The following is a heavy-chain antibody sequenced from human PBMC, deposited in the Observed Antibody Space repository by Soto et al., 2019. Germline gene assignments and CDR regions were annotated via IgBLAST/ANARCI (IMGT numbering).Heavy chain of an antibody. D-gene: IGHD6-13*01. V-gene: IGHV1-18*01. J-gene: IGHJ5*02. CDR2: ISAYNGNT. Sequence: ASVKVSCKASGYTFTSYGISWVRQAPGQGLEWMGWISAYNGNTNYAQKLQGRVTMTTDTSTSTAYMELRSLRSDDAAVYYCARVRFRALVLPGKKTNWFDPWGQGTLVTVSS. CDR3: ARVRFRALVLPGKKTNWFDP. CDR1: GYTFTSYG.